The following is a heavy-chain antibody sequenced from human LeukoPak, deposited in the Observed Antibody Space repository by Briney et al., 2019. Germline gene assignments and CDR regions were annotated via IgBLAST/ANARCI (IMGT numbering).Heavy chain of an antibody. D-gene: IGHD6-13*01. CDR1: GFTFSTYV. CDR2: INHSGST. J-gene: IGHJ4*02. V-gene: IGHV4-34*01. Sequence: SCAASGFTFSTYVMNWVRQPPGKGLEWIGEINHSGSTNYNPSLKSRVTISVDTSKNQFSLKLSSVPAADTAVYYCARLVYSSSWYFDYWGQGTLVTVSS. CDR3: ARLVYSSSWYFDY.